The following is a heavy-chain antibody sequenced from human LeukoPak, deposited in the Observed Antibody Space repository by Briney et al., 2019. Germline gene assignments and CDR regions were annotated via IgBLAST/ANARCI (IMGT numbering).Heavy chain of an antibody. V-gene: IGHV4-30-2*01. CDR3: ARSKVVPAAIWFDP. Sequence: SETLSLTCSVAGESISRGSYSWSWIRQPPGRGLEWIGYIYYTGSTYYNPSLKSRLTISADTSNNQFSLKLSSVTAADTAVYYCARSKVVPAAIWFDPWGQGTLVTVSS. CDR1: GESISRGSYS. D-gene: IGHD2-2*01. CDR2: IYYTGST. J-gene: IGHJ5*02.